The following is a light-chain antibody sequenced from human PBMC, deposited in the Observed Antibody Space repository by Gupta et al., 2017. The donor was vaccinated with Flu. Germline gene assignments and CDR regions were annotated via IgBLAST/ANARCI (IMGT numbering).Light chain of an antibody. CDR3: QQRYSNHRMYT. CDR2: AAS. CDR1: QSISSY. Sequence: DIQMTQSPSSLSASVGDRVTITCRASQSISSYLNWYQQKPGKAPKLLIYAASSLQRGVPSRFSGSGYGTDFTLTISSRQPEDFATYYCQQRYSNHRMYTFGQGTKLEIK. J-gene: IGKJ2*01. V-gene: IGKV1-39*01.